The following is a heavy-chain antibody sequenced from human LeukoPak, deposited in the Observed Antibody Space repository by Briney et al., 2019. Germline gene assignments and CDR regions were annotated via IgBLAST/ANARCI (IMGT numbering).Heavy chain of an antibody. J-gene: IGHJ6*03. D-gene: IGHD6-6*01. CDR2: ISGSGGST. Sequence: GGSLRLSCAASGFTFSSYAMSWVRQAPGKGLEWVSAISGSGGSTYYADSVKGRFTISRDNSKNTLYLQMNGLRAEDTAVYYCAKDPSYGSSSYYYYYMDVWGKGTTVTVSS. CDR3: AKDPSYGSSSYYYYYMDV. CDR1: GFTFSSYA. V-gene: IGHV3-23*01.